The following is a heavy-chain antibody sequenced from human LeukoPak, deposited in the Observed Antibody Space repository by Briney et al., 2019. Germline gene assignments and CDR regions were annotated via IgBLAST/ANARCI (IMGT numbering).Heavy chain of an antibody. CDR2: IRYDGSNE. Sequence: GGSLRLSCAASGFAFSSYGMHWVRQAPGKGLEWVAFIRYDGSNEYYIDSVKGRFTLSRDNSKNTLYLQMNSLRAEDTAVYYCAKDSAVSGSYPDASDIWGQGTMVTVSS. CDR3: AKDSAVSGSYPDASDI. J-gene: IGHJ3*02. CDR1: GFAFSSYG. D-gene: IGHD1-26*01. V-gene: IGHV3-30*02.